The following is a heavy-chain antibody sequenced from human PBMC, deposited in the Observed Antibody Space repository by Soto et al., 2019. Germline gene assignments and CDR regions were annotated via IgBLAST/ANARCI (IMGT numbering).Heavy chain of an antibody. J-gene: IGHJ6*02. CDR2: ISGSGGST. CDR1: GFTFSSYA. Sequence: PGWSLRLSCAASGFTFSSYAMSWVRQAPGKGLEWVSAISGSGGSTYYADSVKGRFTISRDNSKNTLYLQTNSLRAEDPAVYHGSKDLARIVGEYMAIWGHGTKFTVSS. D-gene: IGHD1-26*01. CDR3: SKDLARIVGEYMAI. V-gene: IGHV3-23*01.